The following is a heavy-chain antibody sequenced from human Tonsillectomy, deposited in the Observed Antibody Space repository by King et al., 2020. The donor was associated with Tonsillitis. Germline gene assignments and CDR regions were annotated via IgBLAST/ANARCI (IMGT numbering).Heavy chain of an antibody. J-gene: IGHJ3*02. V-gene: IGHV3-7*03. CDR2: IRKDGSAK. D-gene: IGHD3-22*01. CDR1: GFTFSNYW. CDR3: ARDVNPYDGSVPYDAFDM. Sequence: VQLVESGGGLVQPGGSLRLSCAGSGFTFSNYWMTWVRQTPGKGLEWVANIRKDGSAKYYVDSVKGRFTISRDNAKEAVYLQMDSLRADDTAVYFCARDVNPYDGSVPYDAFDMGGQGTMVTVSS.